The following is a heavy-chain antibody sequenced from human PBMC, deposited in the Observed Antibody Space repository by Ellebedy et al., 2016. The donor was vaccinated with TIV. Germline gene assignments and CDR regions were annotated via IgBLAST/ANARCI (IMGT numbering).Heavy chain of an antibody. J-gene: IGHJ4*02. CDR1: GFTFSFFG. CDR3: ARAIEKAFDY. V-gene: IGHV3-30*03. Sequence: GESLKISCAASGFTFSFFGIHWVRQTPGKGLEWVAFISNDASYKNYADSVMGRFTITRDNSKYTVYLQMDSLRAEDTGVYYCARAIEKAFDYWGQGSLVTVSS. D-gene: IGHD2-21*01. CDR2: ISNDASYK.